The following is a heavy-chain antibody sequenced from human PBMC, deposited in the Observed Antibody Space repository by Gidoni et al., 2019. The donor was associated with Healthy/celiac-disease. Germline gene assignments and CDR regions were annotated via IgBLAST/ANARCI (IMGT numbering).Heavy chain of an antibody. CDR1: GYTFTSYD. Sequence: QVQLVQSGAEVKKPGASVKVSCKASGYTFTSYDINWVRQATGQGLEWMGWMNPNSGNTGYAQKFQGRVTMTRNTSISTAYMELSSLRSEDTAVYYCARGVVVPPMAIYWYFDLWGRGTLVTVSS. J-gene: IGHJ2*01. CDR2: MNPNSGNT. CDR3: ARGVVVPPMAIYWYFDL. D-gene: IGHD2-15*01. V-gene: IGHV1-8*01.